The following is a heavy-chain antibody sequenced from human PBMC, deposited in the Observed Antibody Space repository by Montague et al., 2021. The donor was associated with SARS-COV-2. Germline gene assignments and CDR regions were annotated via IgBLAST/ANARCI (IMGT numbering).Heavy chain of an antibody. CDR2: INHSGST. CDR3: ARGRGTALCRRLYSGMDV. D-gene: IGHD5-18*01. CDR1: GGSFSGYY. Sequence: SETLSLTCAVYGGSFSGYYWSWIRQPPGKGLEWIGEINHSGSTNYNPSLKSRVTISVDTSKNQFSLKLSSVTAADTAVYYCARGRGTALCRRLYSGMDVWGQGTTVTVSS. V-gene: IGHV4-34*01. J-gene: IGHJ6*02.